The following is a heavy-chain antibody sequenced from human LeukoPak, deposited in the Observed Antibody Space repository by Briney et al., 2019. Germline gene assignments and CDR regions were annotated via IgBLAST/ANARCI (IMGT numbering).Heavy chain of an antibody. CDR1: GGSISNKY. Sequence: SETLSLTCTVSGGSISNKYWSWIRQPPGKGLEWIGSIYYSGSTYYNPSLKSRVTISVDTSKNQFSLKLSSVTAADTAVYYCARKICSSTSCRRNWFDPWGQGTLVTVSS. CDR3: ARKICSSTSCRRNWFDP. D-gene: IGHD2-2*01. J-gene: IGHJ5*02. V-gene: IGHV4-39*07. CDR2: IYYSGST.